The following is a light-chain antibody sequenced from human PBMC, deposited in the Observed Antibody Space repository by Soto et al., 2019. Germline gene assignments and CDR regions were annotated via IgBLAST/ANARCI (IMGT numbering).Light chain of an antibody. J-gene: IGKJ1*01. CDR3: QQSDKCPRAT. Sequence: DIHMTQCPSSLSASVGDRVTITCQASQDINKNLIWYQQKPGKAPKLLIYDSSDLETGVPSRFSGSGSGTDFTLTISSLQPEDFATYFCQQSDKCPRATFGQGSKVDVK. V-gene: IGKV1-33*01. CDR1: QDINKN. CDR2: DSS.